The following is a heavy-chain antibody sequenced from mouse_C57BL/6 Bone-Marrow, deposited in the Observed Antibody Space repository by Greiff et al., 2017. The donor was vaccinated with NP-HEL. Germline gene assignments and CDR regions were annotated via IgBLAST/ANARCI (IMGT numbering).Heavy chain of an antibody. D-gene: IGHD1-1*01. CDR3: ARDFYYGSSLYYYAMDY. J-gene: IGHJ4*01. CDR2: ISDGGSYT. Sequence: EVKLMESGGGLVKPGGSLKLSCAASGFTFSSYAMSWVRQTPEKRLEWVATISDGGSYTYYPDNVKGRYTISRDNAKNNLYLQMSHLKSEDTAMYYCARDFYYGSSLYYYAMDYWGQGTSVTVSS. V-gene: IGHV5-4*01. CDR1: GFTFSSYA.